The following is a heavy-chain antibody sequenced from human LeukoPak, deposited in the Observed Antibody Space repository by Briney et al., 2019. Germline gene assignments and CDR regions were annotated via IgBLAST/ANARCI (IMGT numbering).Heavy chain of an antibody. CDR1: GGSISSSSYY. D-gene: IGHD2-15*01. CDR2: IYYSGST. J-gene: IGHJ5*02. CDR3: ARVDGTCSGGSCPSGNWFDP. Sequence: SETLSLTCTVSGGSISSSSYYWGWIRQPPGKGLEWIGSIYYSGSTYYNPSLKSRVTISVDTSKNQFSLKLSSVTAADTAVYYCARVDGTCSGGSCPSGNWFDPWGQGTLVTVSS. V-gene: IGHV4-39*01.